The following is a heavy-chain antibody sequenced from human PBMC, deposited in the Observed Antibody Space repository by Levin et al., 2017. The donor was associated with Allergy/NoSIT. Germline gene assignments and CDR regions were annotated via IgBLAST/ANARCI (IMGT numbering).Heavy chain of an antibody. D-gene: IGHD3-10*01. CDR1: GFTFSSYS. CDR3: ARDFAGEDNWFDP. Sequence: GESLKISCAASGFTFSSYSMNWVRQAPGKGLEWVSSISSSSSYIYYADSVKGRFTISRDNAKNSLYLQMNSLRAEDTAVYYCARDFAGEDNWFDPWGQGTLVTVSS. J-gene: IGHJ5*02. V-gene: IGHV3-21*01. CDR2: ISSSSSYI.